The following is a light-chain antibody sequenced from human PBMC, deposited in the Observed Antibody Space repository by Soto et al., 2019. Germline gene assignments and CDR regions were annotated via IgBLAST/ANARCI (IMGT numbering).Light chain of an antibody. Sequence: QSVLTXPASVSGSPGQSITISCTGTSSDVGGYNYVSWYRQHPDKAPQLMIFDVSNRPSGISDRFSGSKSGNTASLTISGLQAEDEADYYCSSYTSTNTLVFGGGTKVTVL. CDR1: SSDVGGYNY. V-gene: IGLV2-14*03. J-gene: IGLJ2*01. CDR3: SSYTSTNTLV. CDR2: DVS.